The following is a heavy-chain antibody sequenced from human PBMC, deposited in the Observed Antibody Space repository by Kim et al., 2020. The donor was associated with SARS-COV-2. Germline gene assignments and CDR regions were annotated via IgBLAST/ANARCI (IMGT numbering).Heavy chain of an antibody. CDR3: ARRVLSVGTSGRWFDP. D-gene: IGHD1-26*01. V-gene: IGHV4-59*08. CDR2: IYYSGST. J-gene: IGHJ5*02. CDR1: GGSISSYY. Sequence: SETLSLTCTVSGGSISSYYWSWIRQPPGKGLEWIGYIYYSGSTNYNPSLKSRVTISVDTSKNQFSLKLSSVTAADTAVYYCARRVLSVGTSGRWFDPWGQGTLVNVSS.